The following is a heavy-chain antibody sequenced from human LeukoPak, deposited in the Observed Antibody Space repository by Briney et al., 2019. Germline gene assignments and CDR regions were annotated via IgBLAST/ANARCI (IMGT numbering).Heavy chain of an antibody. J-gene: IGHJ5*02. Sequence: ASVKVSCKASGGTFSSYAISWVRQAPGQGLEWMGGIIPIFGTANYAQKFQGRVTITADKSTSTAYMELSSLRSEDTAVYYCARARRWSAAVEGWWFDPWGQGTLVTVSS. CDR1: GGTFSSYA. CDR2: IIPIFGTA. CDR3: ARARRWSAAVEGWWFDP. D-gene: IGHD1-1*01. V-gene: IGHV1-69*06.